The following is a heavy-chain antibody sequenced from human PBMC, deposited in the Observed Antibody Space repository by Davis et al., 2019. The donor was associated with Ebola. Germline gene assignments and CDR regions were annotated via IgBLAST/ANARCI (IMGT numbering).Heavy chain of an antibody. V-gene: IGHV4-59*11. CDR1: GVSISRHY. CDR2: IYYTGST. J-gene: IGHJ4*02. Sequence: PSETLSLTCTVSGVSISRHYWSWIRQPPGKGLEWIGSIYYTGSTNYNSSLNSRVTISVDTTKNQFSLKLRSVTAADTAIYYCAERGGSVWGQGTLVTVSS. D-gene: IGHD3-16*01. CDR3: AERGGSV.